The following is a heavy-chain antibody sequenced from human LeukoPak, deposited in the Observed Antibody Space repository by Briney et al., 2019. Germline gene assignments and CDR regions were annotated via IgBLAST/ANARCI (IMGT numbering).Heavy chain of an antibody. CDR2: VSGSGGST. V-gene: IGHV3-23*01. D-gene: IGHD2-15*01. CDR1: GFTFSSYG. CDR3: AKGGYCSGGTCYPMDV. Sequence: GGSLRLSCAASGFTFSSYGMSWVRQAPGKGLDWVSAVSGSGGSTNYADSVKGRFAISRDNSKNTLYLQMNSLRAEDTAVYYCAKGGYCSGGTCYPMDVWGQGTTVTVSS. J-gene: IGHJ6*02.